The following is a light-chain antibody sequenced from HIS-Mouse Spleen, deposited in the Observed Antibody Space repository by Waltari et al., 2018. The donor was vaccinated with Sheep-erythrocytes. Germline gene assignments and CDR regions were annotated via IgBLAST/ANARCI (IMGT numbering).Light chain of an antibody. CDR3: CSYAGSSTPWV. CDR1: SSDVGSYNL. CDR2: EGS. Sequence: QSALTQPASVSGSPGPSIPIPCTGTSSDVGSYNLCPWYQQPPGKAPKLMIYEGSKRPSGVSNRFSGSKSGNTASLTISGLQAEDEADYYCCSYAGSSTPWVFGGGTKLTVL. V-gene: IGLV2-23*01. J-gene: IGLJ3*02.